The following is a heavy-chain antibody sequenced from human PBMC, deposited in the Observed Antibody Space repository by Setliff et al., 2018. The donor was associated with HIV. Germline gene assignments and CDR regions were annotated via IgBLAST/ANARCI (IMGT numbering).Heavy chain of an antibody. D-gene: IGHD2-8*01. CDR1: GFTFSDSA. CDR2: IGDKSHSYAT. J-gene: IGHJ4*02. V-gene: IGHV3-73*01. Sequence: GESLKISCVTSGFTFSDSAMHWVRQASGKGLEWVGRIGDKSHSYATAYAESVKGRFTISRDESRKTAYLQMSSLTSEDTAVYYCTRPQFFYDHNGRDNWGQGTLVTVSS. CDR3: TRPQFFYDHNGRDN.